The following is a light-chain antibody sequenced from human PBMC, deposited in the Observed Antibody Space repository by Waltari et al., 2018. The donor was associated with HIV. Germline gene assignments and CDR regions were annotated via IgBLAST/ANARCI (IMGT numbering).Light chain of an antibody. CDR1: KLGDKS. Sequence: SYALTQPPSVSVSPGQTASITCSGDKLGDKSACRFQQEPGQAPGLGIYQDSKRPSGIPERFSGSNSGNTATLTISRTQAMDEADYYGQAWGSSTVVFGGGTKLTVL. J-gene: IGLJ2*01. CDR2: QDS. CDR3: QAWGSSTVV. V-gene: IGLV3-1*01.